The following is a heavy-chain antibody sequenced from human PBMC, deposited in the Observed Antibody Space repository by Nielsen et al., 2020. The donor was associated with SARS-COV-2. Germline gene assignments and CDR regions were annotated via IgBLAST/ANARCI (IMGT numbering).Heavy chain of an antibody. J-gene: IGHJ6*02. CDR1: GFTFSSYW. Sequence: GESLKISCAASGFTFSSYWMSWVRQAPGKGLEWVANIKQDGSEKYYVDSVKGRFTISRDNAKNSLYLQMNSLRAEDTAVYYCARDWGFGEQPYYYYGMDVWGQGTTVTVPS. D-gene: IGHD3-10*01. V-gene: IGHV3-7*03. CDR3: ARDWGFGEQPYYYYGMDV. CDR2: IKQDGSEK.